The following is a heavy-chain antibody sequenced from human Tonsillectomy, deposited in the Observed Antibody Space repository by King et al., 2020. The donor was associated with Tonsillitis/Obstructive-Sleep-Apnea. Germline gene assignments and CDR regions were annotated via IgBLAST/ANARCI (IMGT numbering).Heavy chain of an antibody. D-gene: IGHD3-3*01. V-gene: IGHV4-34*01. CDR1: GGSLSAYY. J-gene: IGHJ5*02. CDR2: INHTGST. CDR3: ARGIIGATTWFDP. Sequence: VQLQQWGAGLLRPSETLSLPCGVYGGSLSAYYWSWIRQAPGKGLEWIGEINHTGSTKYNPSLKSRVTISIDTPNNQFSLKLTSVTAADTAVYYCARGIIGATTWFDPWGQGTLVTVSA.